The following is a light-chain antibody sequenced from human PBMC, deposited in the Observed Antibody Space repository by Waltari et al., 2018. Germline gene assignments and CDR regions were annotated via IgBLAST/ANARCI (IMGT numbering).Light chain of an antibody. CDR2: LGS. V-gene: IGKV2-28*01. Sequence: DIVMTQSPLSLAVTPGEPASISCRSSQSLLHSDGYNLLDWYLQKPGQSPQLLIYLGSNRASGVPDRFSGSGSGTDFTLKISKVEADDVGVYYCMQALQTPTFGQGTKVEIK. CDR1: QSLLHSDGYNL. J-gene: IGKJ1*01. CDR3: MQALQTPT.